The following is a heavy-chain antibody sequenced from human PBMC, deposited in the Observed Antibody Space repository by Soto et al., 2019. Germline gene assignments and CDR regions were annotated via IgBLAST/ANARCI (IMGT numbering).Heavy chain of an antibody. D-gene: IGHD6-19*01. CDR3: ARDPPGLVGSYWYFDL. CDR1: YGTSISLGYY. J-gene: IGHJ2*01. CDR2: IYYRGST. V-gene: IGHV4-31*02. Sequence: LTWSVSYGTSISLGYYRISNRKHPAKCLDKIGYIYYRGSTYSNTSLKSRHSISVDTSKNQFSLKLSSVTAADTAVYYCARDPPGLVGSYWYFDLWGRGTLV.